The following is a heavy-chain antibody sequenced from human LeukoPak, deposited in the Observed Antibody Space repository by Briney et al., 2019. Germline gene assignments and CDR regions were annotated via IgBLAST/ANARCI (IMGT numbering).Heavy chain of an antibody. CDR3: ARDWDGYGAPGDY. V-gene: IGHV3-74*01. J-gene: IGHJ4*02. CDR1: GFTFNSHW. CDR2: INSDGSST. Sequence: GGSMRLSCAASGFTFNSHWMHWVRQPPGKGLVWVSRINSDGSSTNYADSVKGRFTISRDNAKNTLYLQMNRLRAEDTAVYYCARDWDGYGAPGDYWGQGTLVTVSS. D-gene: IGHD5-24*01.